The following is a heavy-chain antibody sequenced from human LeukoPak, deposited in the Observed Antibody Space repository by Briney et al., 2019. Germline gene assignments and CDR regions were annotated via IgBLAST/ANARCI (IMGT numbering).Heavy chain of an antibody. CDR2: IYYSGST. CDR3: ARAFLFSRDDYGDYGAFDI. Sequence: PSETLSLTCTVSGGSISSYYWSWIRQPPGKGLEWIGYIYYSGSTNYNPSLKSRVTMSVDTSKNQFSLKLSSVTAADTAVYYCARAFLFSRDDYGDYGAFDIWGQGTMVTVSS. V-gene: IGHV4-59*12. J-gene: IGHJ3*02. D-gene: IGHD4-17*01. CDR1: GGSISSYY.